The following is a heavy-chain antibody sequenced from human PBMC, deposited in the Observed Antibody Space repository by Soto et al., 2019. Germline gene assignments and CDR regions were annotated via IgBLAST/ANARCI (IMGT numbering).Heavy chain of an antibody. CDR3: ARTSNDYSIFPAYYYYYYYMDV. CDR2: IYHSGST. D-gene: IGHD4-4*01. CDR1: SGSISSSNW. Sequence: QVQLQESGPGLVKPSGTLSLTCAVSSGSISSSNWWSWVRQPPGKGLEWIGEIYHSGSTNYNPSLKSRVTISVDKSKNQFSLKLSSVTAADTAVYYCARTSNDYSIFPAYYYYYYYMDVWGKGTTVTVSS. V-gene: IGHV4-4*02. J-gene: IGHJ6*03.